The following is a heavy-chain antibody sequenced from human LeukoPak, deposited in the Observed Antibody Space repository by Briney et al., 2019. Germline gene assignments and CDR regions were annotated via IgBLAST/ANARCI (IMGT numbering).Heavy chain of an antibody. J-gene: IGHJ3*02. CDR3: ARDKGLPQAFDI. Sequence: PSETLSLTCTVSGGPISSFYWSWIRQPPGKGLEYIGYISYSETTSYNPSLKSRVTISVDTSKNQFSLKLTSVTAADTAVYYCARDKGLPQAFDIWGQGTMVTVSS. CDR1: GGPISSFY. V-gene: IGHV4-59*01. D-gene: IGHD5/OR15-5a*01. CDR2: ISYSETT.